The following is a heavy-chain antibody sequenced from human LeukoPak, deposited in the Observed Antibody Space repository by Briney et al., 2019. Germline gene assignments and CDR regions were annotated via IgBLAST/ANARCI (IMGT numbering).Heavy chain of an antibody. CDR2: LNGDGSST. Sequence: GGSLRLSCVASGFTFSNYWMQWVRQVPGKGLVWVPRLNGDGSSTSYADSVKGRFTISRDNAKNTLYLQMNSLRAEDTAVYYCARGSMEYDILTGYPPLDYWGQGTLVTVSS. CDR1: GFTFSNYW. D-gene: IGHD3-9*01. CDR3: ARGSMEYDILTGYPPLDY. V-gene: IGHV3-74*01. J-gene: IGHJ4*02.